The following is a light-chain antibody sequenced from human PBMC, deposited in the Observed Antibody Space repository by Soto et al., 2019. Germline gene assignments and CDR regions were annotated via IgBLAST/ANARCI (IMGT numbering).Light chain of an antibody. Sequence: DIQLTQSPYFLSASVGDRVTITCRSSQGISRYLSWYQQKPGKAPKILIYAASTLQTGVPSRFSGSGSGTDFTLTISSLQPEDVANYYCQQPYSYPLTFGGGTKVEIK. J-gene: IGKJ4*01. CDR2: AAS. CDR1: QGISRY. CDR3: QQPYSYPLT. V-gene: IGKV1-9*01.